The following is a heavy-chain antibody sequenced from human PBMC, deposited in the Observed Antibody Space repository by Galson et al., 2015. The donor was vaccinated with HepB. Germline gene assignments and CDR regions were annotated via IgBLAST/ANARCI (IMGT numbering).Heavy chain of an antibody. D-gene: IGHD2-8*02. CDR3: TTDVYYSTYWSWLDP. Sequence: SLRLSCAASGFPFNNAWMTWVRQAPGMGLEWVGRIKSKTDGETTDYAAPVKGRFTISRDDSKNRLYLQMNSLKTEDTAVYYCTTDVYYSTYWSWLDPWGQGTLVPSPQ. CDR2: IKSKTDGETT. CDR1: GFPFNNAW. J-gene: IGHJ5*02. V-gene: IGHV3-15*01.